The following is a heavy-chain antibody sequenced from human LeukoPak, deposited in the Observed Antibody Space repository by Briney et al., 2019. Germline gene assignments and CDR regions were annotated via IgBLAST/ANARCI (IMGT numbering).Heavy chain of an antibody. D-gene: IGHD3-22*01. CDR3: AKLPGGWLFPLFDH. V-gene: IGHV3-21*04. J-gene: IGHJ4*02. CDR1: GFTFSSYS. CDR2: ISSSSSYI. Sequence: GGSLRLSCAASGFTFSSYSMNWVRQAPGKGLEWVSSISSSSSYIYYADSVKGRFTISRDNSKNTLYLQMNSLRAEDTAVYYCAKLPGGWLFPLFDHWGQGTLVTVSS.